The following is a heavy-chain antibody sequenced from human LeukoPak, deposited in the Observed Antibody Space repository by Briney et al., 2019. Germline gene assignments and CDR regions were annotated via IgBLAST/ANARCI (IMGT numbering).Heavy chain of an antibody. Sequence: GGSLRLSCAASGFTFSSCAMSWVRQAPGKGLEWVANMNQDGSEKCYVDSLRGRFTISRDNARNLLFLDMNNLRVEDTAVYYCARDGAMIRYGGQDVWGQGTTVTV. V-gene: IGHV3-7*01. CDR1: GFTFSSCA. CDR3: ARDGAMIRYGGQDV. CDR2: MNQDGSEK. D-gene: IGHD3-16*01. J-gene: IGHJ6*02.